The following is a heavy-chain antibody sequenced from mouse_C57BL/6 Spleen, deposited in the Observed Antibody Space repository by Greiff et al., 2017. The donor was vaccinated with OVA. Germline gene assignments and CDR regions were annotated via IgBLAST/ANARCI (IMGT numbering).Heavy chain of an antibody. CDR1: GFNIKDYY. CDR2: IDPEDGET. CDR3: AKRSVRGYGSGDY. Sequence: VQLQQSGAELVKPGASVKLSCTASGFNIKDYYMHWVKQRTEQGLEWIGRIDPEDGETKYAPKFQGKATITADTSSNTAYLQLSSLSSEDTAVYYCAKRSVRGYGSGDYWGQGTTLTVSS. D-gene: IGHD1-1*01. J-gene: IGHJ2*01. V-gene: IGHV14-2*01.